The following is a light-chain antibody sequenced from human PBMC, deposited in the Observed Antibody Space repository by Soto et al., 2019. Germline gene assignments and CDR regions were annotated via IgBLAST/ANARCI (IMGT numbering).Light chain of an antibody. CDR3: QQSYGTQIT. V-gene: IGKV1-39*01. Sequence: DIQMTQSPSSLSASVGDRVTITCRASQSISSYLNWYQQKPGKAPKLLIYAASSLQSGVPSRFSGSGSGTDFTLTISSLQPEDFATYYCQQSYGTQITFGQGTRLEIK. CDR1: QSISSY. CDR2: AAS. J-gene: IGKJ5*01.